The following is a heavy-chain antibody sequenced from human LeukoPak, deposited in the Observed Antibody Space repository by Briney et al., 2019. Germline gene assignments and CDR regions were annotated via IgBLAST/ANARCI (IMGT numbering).Heavy chain of an antibody. CDR2: ISGSGGST. J-gene: IGHJ4*02. CDR1: GFTFSSYA. V-gene: IGHV3-23*01. Sequence: PGGSLRLSCAASGFTFSSYAMSWVRQAPGKGLEWVSAISGSGGSTYYADSVKGRFTISRDNSKNTLYLQMNSLRAEDTAVYYCARGGNRRIAARRDPGFDYWGQGTLVTVSS. D-gene: IGHD6-6*01. CDR3: ARGGNRRIAARRDPGFDY.